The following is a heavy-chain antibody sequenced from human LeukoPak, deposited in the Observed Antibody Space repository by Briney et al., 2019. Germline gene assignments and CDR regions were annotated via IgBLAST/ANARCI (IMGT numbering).Heavy chain of an antibody. J-gene: IGHJ5*02. V-gene: IGHV4-34*01. D-gene: IGHD3-10*01. CDR2: INHSGST. Sequence: SETLSLTCAVYGGSFSGYYWSWIRQPPGKGLEWIGEINHSGSTNYNPSLKSRVTISVDTSKNQFSLKLSSVTAADTAVYYCARRGTYGSGSYPLGGGFDPWGQGTLVTVSS. CDR1: GGSFSGYY. CDR3: ARRGTYGSGSYPLGGGFDP.